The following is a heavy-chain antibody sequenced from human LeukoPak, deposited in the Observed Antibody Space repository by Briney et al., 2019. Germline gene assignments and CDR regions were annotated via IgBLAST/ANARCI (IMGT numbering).Heavy chain of an antibody. V-gene: IGHV3-74*01. D-gene: IGHD3-22*01. CDR2: INSDGSST. CDR3: ARDKSSGYWFIDY. Sequence: GGSMRLSCAASGFTFSSHWMHWVRQAPGKGLVWVSRINSDGSSTNYADAGKGRFTVSRDNAKNTLYLQVNSLRAEDTAVYYCARDKSSGYWFIDYWGQGTLVTVSS. CDR1: GFTFSSHW. J-gene: IGHJ4*02.